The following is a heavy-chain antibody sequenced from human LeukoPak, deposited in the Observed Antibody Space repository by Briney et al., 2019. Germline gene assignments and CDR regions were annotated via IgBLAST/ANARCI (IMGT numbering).Heavy chain of an antibody. CDR3: ARVPRVLLWFWELPGAFDI. CDR1: GYTFTGYY. Sequence: ASVKVSCKASGYTFTGYYMHWVRQAPGQGLEWMGWISAYNGNTNYAQKLQGRVTMTTDTSTSTAYMELRSLRSDDTAVYYCARVPRVLLWFWELPGAFDIWGQGTMVTVSS. D-gene: IGHD3-10*01. J-gene: IGHJ3*02. CDR2: ISAYNGNT. V-gene: IGHV1-18*04.